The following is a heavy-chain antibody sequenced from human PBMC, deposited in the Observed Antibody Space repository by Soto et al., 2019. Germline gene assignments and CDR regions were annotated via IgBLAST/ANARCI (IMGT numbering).Heavy chain of an antibody. CDR2: ISGSGDST. CDR1: GFTFSSYA. D-gene: IGHD1-26*01. J-gene: IGHJ4*02. Sequence: EVQLLESGGGLVQPGGSLRLSCAASGFTFSSYAMWWVRQAPVKGLEWVSAISGSGDSTYYADSVKGRFTISRDNSKTTLYLQMNSLRAEDTAVYYCAGRGSGSYYDYWGQGTLVTVSS. V-gene: IGHV3-23*01. CDR3: AGRGSGSYYDY.